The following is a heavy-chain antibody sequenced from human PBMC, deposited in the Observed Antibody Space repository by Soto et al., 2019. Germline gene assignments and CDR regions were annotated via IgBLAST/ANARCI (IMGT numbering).Heavy chain of an antibody. D-gene: IGHD3-16*01. CDR2: ISPYTGNT. Sequence: QVQLEQSGDEVKKPGASVKVSCKASGSIFVNYGIAWVRQAPGQGLEWLGWISPYTGNTYYATTVQGRLTQTTDTHTRTAFMDLASLTSADTAVYYCAMVDLYVTPTPQDVWGQGTTVTVSS. V-gene: IGHV1-18*01. J-gene: IGHJ6*02. CDR3: AMVDLYVTPTPQDV. CDR1: GSIFVNYG.